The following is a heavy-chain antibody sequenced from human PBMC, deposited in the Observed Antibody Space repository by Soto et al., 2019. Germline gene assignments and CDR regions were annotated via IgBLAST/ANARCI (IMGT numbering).Heavy chain of an antibody. Sequence: PSDTLSLTCTVSGGSISSSSYYWGLIRQPPGKGLEWIGSIYYSGSTYYNPSLKSRVTISVDTSKNQFSLKLSSVTAADTAVYYCARAVVVPAAPGLYYYYGMDVWGQGTTVT. J-gene: IGHJ6*02. V-gene: IGHV4-39*01. CDR2: IYYSGST. CDR3: ARAVVVPAAPGLYYYYGMDV. D-gene: IGHD2-2*01. CDR1: GGSISSSSYY.